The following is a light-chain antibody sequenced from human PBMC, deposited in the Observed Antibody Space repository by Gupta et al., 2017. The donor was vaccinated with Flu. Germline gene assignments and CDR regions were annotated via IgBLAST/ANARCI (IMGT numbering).Light chain of an antibody. CDR2: EAS. CDR1: SIDLGNDDL. CDR3: RSWANTTTVVF. J-gene: IGLJ1*01. V-gene: IGLV2-14*02. Sequence: SSLPQPDSVSVSPGQSLTISCTGTSIDLGNDDLVSWYQQHPGKAPKLLIYEASKRPSGVSSRFSGSNSGNTAALTISGLQAEDEPDYYCRSWANTTTVVFFGTGTKLTVL.